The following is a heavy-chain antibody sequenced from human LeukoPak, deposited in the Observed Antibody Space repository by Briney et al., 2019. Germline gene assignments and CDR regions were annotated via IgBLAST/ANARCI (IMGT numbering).Heavy chain of an antibody. CDR3: ARVEWLQNYFDY. Sequence: PGRSLRLSCAASGFTFSSYGMLWVRQAPGKGREWVAVIWYDGSNKYYADSVKGRFTISRDNSKNTLYLQMNSLRAEDTAVYYCARVEWLQNYFDYWGQGTLVTVSS. J-gene: IGHJ4*02. V-gene: IGHV3-33*01. CDR2: IWYDGSNK. CDR1: GFTFSSYG. D-gene: IGHD5-24*01.